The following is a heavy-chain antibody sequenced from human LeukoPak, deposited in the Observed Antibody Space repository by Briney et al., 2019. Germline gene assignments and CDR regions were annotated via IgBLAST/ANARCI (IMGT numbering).Heavy chain of an antibody. CDR1: GFTFSSYW. D-gene: IGHD3/OR15-3a*01. J-gene: IGHJ4*02. CDR2: ISSDGSNT. Sequence: GSLRLSCAASGFTFSSYWMHWVRQAPGKGLVWVSRISSDGSNTGYADSVKGRFTISRDNAKNTVYLQMNSLNGEDTAVYYCASSFSTVDYWGQGTLVTVSS. V-gene: IGHV3-74*01. CDR3: ASSFSTVDY.